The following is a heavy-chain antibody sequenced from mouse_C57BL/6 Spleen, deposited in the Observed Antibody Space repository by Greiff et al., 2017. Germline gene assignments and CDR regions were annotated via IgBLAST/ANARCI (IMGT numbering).Heavy chain of an antibody. V-gene: IGHV1-80*01. D-gene: IGHD2-1*01. CDR1: GHAFSSYW. Sequence: QVQLQQSGAELVKPGASVKISCKASGHAFSSYWMNWVKQRPGKGLEWIGQIYPGDGDTNYNGKFKGKATLTADKSSSTAYMQLISLTSEDSAVYFCSRRGVTGAFDYWGQGTTLTVSS. CDR3: SRRGVTGAFDY. J-gene: IGHJ2*01. CDR2: IYPGDGDT.